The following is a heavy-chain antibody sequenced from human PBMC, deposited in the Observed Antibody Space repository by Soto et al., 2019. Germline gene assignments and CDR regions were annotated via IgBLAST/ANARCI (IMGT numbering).Heavy chain of an antibody. CDR2: ISSSSSYT. Sequence: GGSLRLSCAASGFTFSDYYMSWIRQAPGKGLEWVSYISSSSSYTNYADSVKDRFTISRDNAKNSLYLRMNSLRDEDTAVYYCATDRGYLSFDYWGQGTLVTVSS. D-gene: IGHD5-18*01. CDR3: ATDRGYLSFDY. CDR1: GFTFSDYY. J-gene: IGHJ4*02. V-gene: IGHV3-11*06.